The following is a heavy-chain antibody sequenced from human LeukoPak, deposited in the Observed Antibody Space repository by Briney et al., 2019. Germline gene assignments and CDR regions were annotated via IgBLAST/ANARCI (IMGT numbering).Heavy chain of an antibody. CDR2: ISSGSSYI. Sequence: GGSLRLSCAASGFTFSNYYMNWVRQAPGKGLEWVSSISSGSSYIYYADSLKGRFTISRDNAKNSLYLQMNSLRAEDTAVYYCAPGVRGYNSALDYWGQGTLVTVSP. CDR1: GFTFSNYY. CDR3: APGVRGYNSALDY. J-gene: IGHJ4*02. D-gene: IGHD6-19*01. V-gene: IGHV3-21*01.